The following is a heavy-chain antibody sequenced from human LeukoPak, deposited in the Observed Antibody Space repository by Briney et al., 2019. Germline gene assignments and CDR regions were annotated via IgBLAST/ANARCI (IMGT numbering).Heavy chain of an antibody. D-gene: IGHD3-22*01. CDR2: IYYSGSI. V-gene: IGHV4-59*01. Sequence: ASETLSLTCTVSGGSISSYYWSWIRQPPGKGLEWIGYIYYSGSINYNPSLKSRVTISVDTSKNQFSLKLSSVTAADTAVYYCACSGYYYYFDYWGQGTLVTVSS. J-gene: IGHJ4*02. CDR3: ACSGYYYYFDY. CDR1: GGSISSYY.